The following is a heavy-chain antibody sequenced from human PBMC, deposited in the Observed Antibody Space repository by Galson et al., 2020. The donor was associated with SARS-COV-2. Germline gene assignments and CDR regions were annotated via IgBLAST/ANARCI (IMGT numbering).Heavy chain of an antibody. CDR1: GASISRGGHP. CDR3: AIFHYGEYAPEAFDI. J-gene: IGHJ3*02. V-gene: IGHV4-30-2*01. Sequence: SEALSPTCAVPGASISRGGHPWSWIRQPPGKGLEWNGYISHSGSTHYNPSLKSRVNISGDRSKNQFSLKLSSVTAAYTAVYYCAIFHYGEYAPEAFDIWGHGAMVT. CDR2: ISHSGST. D-gene: IGHD4-17*01.